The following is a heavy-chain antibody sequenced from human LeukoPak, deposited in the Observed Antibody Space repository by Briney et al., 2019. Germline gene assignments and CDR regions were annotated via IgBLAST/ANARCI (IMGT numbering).Heavy chain of an antibody. J-gene: IGHJ4*02. CDR3: ARLTGAGSYWGYFDY. Sequence: PSETLSLTCTVSGASIPSSYYWCWIRQPPGKGLEFFGFISASGNTNYNPSLKSRVTISVDTSKSQFSLNLSSVTAADTAIYYCARLTGAGSYWGYFDYWGQGNLVTVSS. D-gene: IGHD1-26*01. V-gene: IGHV4-4*09. CDR1: GASIPSSYY. CDR2: ISASGNT.